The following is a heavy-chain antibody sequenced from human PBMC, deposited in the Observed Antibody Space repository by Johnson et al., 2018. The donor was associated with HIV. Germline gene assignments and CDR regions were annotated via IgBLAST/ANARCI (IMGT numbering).Heavy chain of an antibody. J-gene: IGHJ3*02. Sequence: VQLVESGGGVVRPGGSLRLSCAASGFTFDDYGMSWVRQAPGKGLEWVSVIYSGGRTYYADSVKGRFTISRDNSKNTLYLQMNSLRAEDTAVYYCARQGGWAFDIWGQWTMVTVSS. CDR1: GFTFDDYG. V-gene: IGHV3-66*04. CDR2: IYSGGRT. CDR3: ARQGGWAFDI. D-gene: IGHD3-16*01.